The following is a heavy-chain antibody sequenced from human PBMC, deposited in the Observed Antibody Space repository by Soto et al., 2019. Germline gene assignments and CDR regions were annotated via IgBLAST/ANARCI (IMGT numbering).Heavy chain of an antibody. J-gene: IGHJ3*02. D-gene: IGHD3-22*01. Sequence: QITLKESGPALVKPAQTLTLTCTFSGFSLTTSGVGVGWIRQPPGKALEWLALIYWDDDKYYSPSLKNRLTITKDTSKNQVVLTLTNVDPADTSTYSCAHRPVDSSPLWNCATFNIWGQGTMVTVSS. CDR3: AHRPVDSSPLWNCATFNI. V-gene: IGHV2-5*02. CDR2: IYWDDDK. CDR1: GFSLTTSGVG.